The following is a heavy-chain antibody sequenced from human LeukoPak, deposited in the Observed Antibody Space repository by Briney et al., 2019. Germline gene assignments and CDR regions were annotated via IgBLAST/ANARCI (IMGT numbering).Heavy chain of an antibody. CDR1: GASRSSNY. V-gene: IGHV4-4*09. CDR2: IYHSGNT. J-gene: IGHJ5*02. D-gene: IGHD6-19*01. CDR3: ASTRLAAVAGRFTS. Sequence: KASETLSLTFNFSGASRSSNYWSWIRQPPGKGREWIGYIYHSGNTNYSHSLESRVSMSVDESKNQFSLRVHFVSAADTAVYYYASTRLAAVAGRFTSWGQGSLVTASS.